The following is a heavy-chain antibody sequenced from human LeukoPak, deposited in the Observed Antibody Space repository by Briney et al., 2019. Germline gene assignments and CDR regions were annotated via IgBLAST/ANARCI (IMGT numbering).Heavy chain of an antibody. V-gene: IGHV4-34*01. J-gene: IGHJ4*02. CDR1: GGSFSGYY. CDR3: GTTEHDSGDY. D-gene: IGHD6-25*01. CDR2: VYPSGST. Sequence: PSETLSLTCAVYGGSFSGYYWSWIRQPPGKGLEWIGEVYPSGSTNYSPSLKSRVTISVDKSKNQFSLTLSSVTAAHTAVYFCGTTEHDSGDYWGQGTLVTVSS.